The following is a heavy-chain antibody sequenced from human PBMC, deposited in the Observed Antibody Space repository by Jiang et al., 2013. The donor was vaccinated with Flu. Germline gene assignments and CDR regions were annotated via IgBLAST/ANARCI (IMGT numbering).Heavy chain of an antibody. Sequence: SGAEVKKPGASVKVSCKASGYTFTSYAMHWVRQAPGQRLEWMGWINAGNGDTKYSQKFQGRVTITRDTSASTAYMELSSLRSEDTAVYYCARDRVYCGGDCYSYAFDIWGQGTMVT. CDR2: INAGNGDT. D-gene: IGHD2-21*02. CDR1: GYTFTSYA. J-gene: IGHJ3*02. V-gene: IGHV1-3*01. CDR3: ARDRVYCGGDCYSYAFDI.